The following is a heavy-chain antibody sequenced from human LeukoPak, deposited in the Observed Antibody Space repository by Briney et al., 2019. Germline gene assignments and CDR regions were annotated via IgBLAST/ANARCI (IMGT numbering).Heavy chain of an antibody. V-gene: IGHV4-39*01. CDR2: IFYSGST. Sequence: PSETLPLTCTVSGGSISSSSYYWGWIRQPPGKGLEWFGSIFYSGSTYYNPSLKSRVTISVDTSKNQFSLKLSSVTAADTAVYYCARQTRDIVVVVAATYFDYWGQGTLVTVSS. CDR1: GGSISSSSYY. J-gene: IGHJ4*02. D-gene: IGHD2-15*01. CDR3: ARQTRDIVVVVAATYFDY.